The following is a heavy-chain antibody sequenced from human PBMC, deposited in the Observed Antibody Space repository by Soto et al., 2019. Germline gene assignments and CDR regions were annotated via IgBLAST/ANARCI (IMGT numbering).Heavy chain of an antibody. CDR2: IYSGGST. V-gene: IGHV3-66*01. CDR3: ARVGYCSSTSCYAVGAFWFDP. J-gene: IGHJ5*02. D-gene: IGHD2-2*01. CDR1: GFTVSSNY. Sequence: EVQLVESGGGLVQPGGSLRLSCAASGFTVSSNYMSWVRQAPGKGLEWDSVIYSGGSTYYADSVKGRFTISRDNSKNTLYLQMNSLRAEDTAVYYCARVGYCSSTSCYAVGAFWFDPWGQGTLVTVSS.